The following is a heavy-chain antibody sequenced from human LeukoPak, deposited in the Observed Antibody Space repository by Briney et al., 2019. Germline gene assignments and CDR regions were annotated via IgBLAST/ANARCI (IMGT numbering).Heavy chain of an antibody. CDR3: ARLGAVSDAFDI. D-gene: IGHD3-16*01. Sequence: SETLSLTCTVSGDSTNTYYWSWIRQPPGKGLEWLGYVYHSGSTNYNPSLKSRVTISVDTSKKQFSLKVTPVTAADTAVYYCARLGAVSDAFDIWGQGTMVTVSS. J-gene: IGHJ3*02. CDR2: VYHSGST. V-gene: IGHV4-59*08. CDR1: GDSTNTYY.